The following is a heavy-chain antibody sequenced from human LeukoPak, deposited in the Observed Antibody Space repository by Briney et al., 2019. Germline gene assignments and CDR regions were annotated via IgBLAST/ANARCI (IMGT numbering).Heavy chain of an antibody. CDR3: ASSRFDWLPYFEY. V-gene: IGHV3-30-3*01. D-gene: IGHD3-9*01. J-gene: IGHJ4*02. CDR2: IPYDGNSK. CDR1: GFTFSSYA. Sequence: GGSLRLSCAASGFTFSSYAMSWVRQPPGKGLEWVAVIPYDGNSKYYADSMRGRFTISRDNSMNTLYLQMNSLRPEDTAVYYCASSRFDWLPYFEYWGQGTLVTVSS.